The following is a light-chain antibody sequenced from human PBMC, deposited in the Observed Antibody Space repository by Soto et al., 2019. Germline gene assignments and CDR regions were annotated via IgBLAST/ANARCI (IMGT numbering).Light chain of an antibody. V-gene: IGKV3-11*01. Sequence: EIVLTQSPATVSSSPGERATLSCRVSQSVNTFLAWYQQRAGQAPRLVIYDASRRATGIPARFSGSGSGTDFTLTISSLEPEDFAVYYCQQRENWPLTFGGGTKVEIK. CDR1: QSVNTF. J-gene: IGKJ4*01. CDR3: QQRENWPLT. CDR2: DAS.